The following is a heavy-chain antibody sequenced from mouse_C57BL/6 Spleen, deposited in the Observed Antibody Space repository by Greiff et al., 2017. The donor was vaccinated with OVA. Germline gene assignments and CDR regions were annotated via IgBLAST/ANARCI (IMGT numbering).Heavy chain of an antibody. CDR3: ARWGDYDGTY. Sequence: QVQLQQPGAELVMPGASVKLSCKASGYTFTSYWMHWVKQRPGQGLEWIGEIDPSDSYTNYNQKFKGKSTLTVDKSSSTAYMQLSSLTSEDSAVYYGARWGDYDGTYWGQGTLVTVSA. CDR2: IDPSDSYT. V-gene: IGHV1-69*01. D-gene: IGHD2-4*01. CDR1: GYTFTSYW. J-gene: IGHJ3*01.